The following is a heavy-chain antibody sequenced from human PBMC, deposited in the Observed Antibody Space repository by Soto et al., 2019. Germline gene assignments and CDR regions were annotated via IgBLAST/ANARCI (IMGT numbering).Heavy chain of an antibody. J-gene: IGHJ6*03. CDR1: GFTFSSYA. V-gene: IGHV3-23*01. CDR2: ISGSGGST. CDR3: AKDGVYNWNPGYYMDV. Sequence: GGSLRLSCAASGFTFSSYAMSWVRQAPGKGLEWVSAISGSGGSTYYADSVKGRFTISRDNSKNTLYLQMNSLRAEDTAVYYCAKDGVYNWNPGYYMDVWGKGTTVTVSS. D-gene: IGHD1-20*01.